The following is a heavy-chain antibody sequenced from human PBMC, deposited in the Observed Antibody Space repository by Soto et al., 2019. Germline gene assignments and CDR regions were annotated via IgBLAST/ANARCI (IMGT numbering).Heavy chain of an antibody. CDR1: GFTFSSYG. D-gene: IGHD1-26*01. J-gene: IGHJ2*01. CDR2: IWYDGSNK. Sequence: QVQLVESGGGVVQPGRSLRLSCAASGFTFSSYGMHWVRQAPGKGLEWVAVIWYDGSNKYYADSVKGRFTISRDNSKNTLYLQMNSLRAEDTAVYYCARAVGATTPGAVNWYFDLWGRGTLVTVSS. V-gene: IGHV3-33*01. CDR3: ARAVGATTPGAVNWYFDL.